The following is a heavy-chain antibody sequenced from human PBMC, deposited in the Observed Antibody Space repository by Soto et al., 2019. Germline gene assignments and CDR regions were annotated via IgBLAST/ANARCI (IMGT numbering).Heavy chain of an antibody. V-gene: IGHV4-30-2*01. Sequence: PSATLSLTCAVSGGSIGGGGYSWSWIRQPAGKGLEWIGYIYHSGSTYYNPSLKSRVTISVDRSKNQFSLKLSSVTAADTAVYYCARVYSSSPWFDPWGQGTLVTVSS. CDR1: GGSIGGGGYS. CDR3: ARVYSSSPWFDP. J-gene: IGHJ5*02. CDR2: IYHSGST. D-gene: IGHD6-6*01.